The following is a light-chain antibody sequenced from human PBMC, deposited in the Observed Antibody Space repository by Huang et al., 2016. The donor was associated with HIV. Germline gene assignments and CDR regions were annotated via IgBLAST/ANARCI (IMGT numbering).Light chain of an antibody. Sequence: MTQSPPSLSASIGDRVTLTCRASRDISTFLAWYQQKPGKPPRLLIYVASILHSCVPSRFSGGGSGTNFTLTVSSLQPEDVANYYCQKYDSAPRTFGQGTKLEL. CDR3: QKYDSAPRT. J-gene: IGKJ1*01. V-gene: IGKV1-27*01. CDR2: VAS. CDR1: RDISTF.